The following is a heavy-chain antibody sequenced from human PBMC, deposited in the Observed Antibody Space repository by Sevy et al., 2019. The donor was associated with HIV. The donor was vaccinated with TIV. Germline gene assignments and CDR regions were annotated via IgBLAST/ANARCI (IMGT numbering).Heavy chain of an antibody. CDR3: ARHISAPHPDYVDL. CDR1: GGTMTNYY. J-gene: IGHJ4*02. D-gene: IGHD1-20*01. Sequence: SETLSLTCTVSGGTMTNYYWSWIRQPPGKGLEWIGYIYYRGSTNYNPSLQSRVTMSVDTSRDRLSLRLTSVTAADTALYYCARHISAPHPDYVDLWGQGTLVTVSS. CDR2: IYYRGST. V-gene: IGHV4-59*08.